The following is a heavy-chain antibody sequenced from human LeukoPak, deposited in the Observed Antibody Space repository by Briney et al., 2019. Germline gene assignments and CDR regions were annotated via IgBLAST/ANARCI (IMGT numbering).Heavy chain of an antibody. J-gene: IGHJ6*02. V-gene: IGHV3-33*01. Sequence: PGGSLRLSCAASGFTFSSYGMHWVRQAPGKGLEWVAVIWYDGSNKYYADSVKGRFTISRDNSKNTLYLQMNSLRAEDAAVYYCARVMSTNAIYYYYGMDVWGQGTTVTVSS. CDR2: IWYDGSNK. CDR3: ARVMSTNAIYYYYGMDV. D-gene: IGHD5/OR15-5a*01. CDR1: GFTFSSYG.